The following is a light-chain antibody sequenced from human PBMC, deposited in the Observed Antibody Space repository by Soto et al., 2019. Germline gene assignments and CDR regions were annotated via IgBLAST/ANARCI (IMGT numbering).Light chain of an antibody. J-gene: IGKJ2*01. V-gene: IGKV1-5*01. CDR3: QQLNSHPRT. CDR1: ESISDL. Sequence: DIQMTQSPSTLSASIGDRVTITCRASESISDLLAWYQQKPGEAPKLQIYDASNLKGGVPSRFSASRSGTEFTLTISSLQPEDFATYYCQQLNSHPRTFGQGTKLEIK. CDR2: DAS.